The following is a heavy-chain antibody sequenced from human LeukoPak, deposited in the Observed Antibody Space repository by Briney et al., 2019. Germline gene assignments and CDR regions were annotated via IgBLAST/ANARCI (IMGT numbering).Heavy chain of an antibody. CDR1: GFTFSDYY. V-gene: IGHV3-11*01. Sequence: GSLRLSCAASGFTFSDYYMSWIRQAPEKGLEWVSYISSSGSTIYYADSVKGRFTISRDNAKNSLYLQMNSLRAEDTAVYYCARVKMATIIDYWGQGTLVTVSS. J-gene: IGHJ4*02. D-gene: IGHD5-24*01. CDR3: ARVKMATIIDY. CDR2: ISSSGSTI.